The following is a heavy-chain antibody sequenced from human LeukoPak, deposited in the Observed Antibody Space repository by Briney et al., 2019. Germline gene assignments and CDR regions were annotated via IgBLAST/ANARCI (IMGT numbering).Heavy chain of an antibody. CDR3: AKAVVVVVAARNYFDY. CDR1: GFTFGSYG. Sequence: GGSLRLSCAASGFTFGSYGMSWVRQAPGKGLEWVSAISGSGGSTYYADSVKGRFTISGDNSKNTPYLQMNSLRAEDTAVYYCAKAVVVVVAARNYFDYWGQGTLVTVSS. V-gene: IGHV3-23*01. J-gene: IGHJ4*02. CDR2: ISGSGGST. D-gene: IGHD2-15*01.